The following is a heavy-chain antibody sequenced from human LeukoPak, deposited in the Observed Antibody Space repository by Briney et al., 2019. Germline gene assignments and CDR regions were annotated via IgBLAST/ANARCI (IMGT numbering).Heavy chain of an antibody. V-gene: IGHV3-66*04. CDR2: LYSGGST. D-gene: IGHD3-10*02. J-gene: IGHJ2*01. Sequence: ETLSLTCAVSGGSISSSNWWSWVRQPPGKGLEWVSVLYSGGSTYDADSVKGRFTISRDNSKNTLYLQLSSLRAEDTAVYYCAKHTDVPGHWYLDLWGRGTLVTVSS. CDR1: GGSISSSNW. CDR3: AKHTDVPGHWYLDL.